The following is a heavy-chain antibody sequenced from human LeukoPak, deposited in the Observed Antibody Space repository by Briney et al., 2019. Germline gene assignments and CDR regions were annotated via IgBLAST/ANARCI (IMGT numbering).Heavy chain of an antibody. V-gene: IGHV3-30*02. D-gene: IGHD2/OR15-2a*01. CDR1: GFTFRSYG. CDR3: AKDLCPDY. CDR2: IRYDGSKK. Sequence: PGGSLRLSRAASGFTFRSYGMHWVRQAPGKGLEWVTFIRYDGSKKYYADSVKGRFTISRDNSKNTLYLQMNSLRAEDTAVYYCAKDLCPDYWGQGTLVTVSS. J-gene: IGHJ4*02.